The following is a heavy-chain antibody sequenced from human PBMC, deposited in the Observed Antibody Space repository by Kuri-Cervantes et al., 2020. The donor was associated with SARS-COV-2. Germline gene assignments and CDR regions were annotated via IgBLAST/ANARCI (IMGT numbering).Heavy chain of an antibody. CDR3: ARDIVVVPAAMPGWFDP. V-gene: IGHV1-69*13. CDR1: RGTFSSYA. D-gene: IGHD2-2*01. CDR2: IIPIFGTA. Sequence: SVQVSCKASRGTFSSYAISWVRQAPGQGLEWMGGIIPIFGTANYAQKFQGRVTITADESTSTAYMELSSLRSEDTAVYYCARDIVVVPAAMPGWFDPWGQGTLVTVSS. J-gene: IGHJ5*02.